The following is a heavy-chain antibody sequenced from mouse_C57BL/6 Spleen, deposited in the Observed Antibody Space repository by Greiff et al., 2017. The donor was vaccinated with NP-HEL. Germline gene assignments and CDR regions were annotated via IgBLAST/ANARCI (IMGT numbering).Heavy chain of an antibody. CDR1: GFTFSDYG. CDR2: LSSGSSTI. Sequence: EVQVVASGGGLVKPGGSLKLSCAASGFTFSDYGMHWVRQAPEKGLEWVAYLSSGSSTIYYADTVKGRFTISRDNAKNTLFLQMTSLRTEDTAMYYCARPTVVESWYFDVWGTGTTGTVSS. D-gene: IGHD1-1*01. V-gene: IGHV5-17*01. J-gene: IGHJ1*03. CDR3: ARPTVVESWYFDV.